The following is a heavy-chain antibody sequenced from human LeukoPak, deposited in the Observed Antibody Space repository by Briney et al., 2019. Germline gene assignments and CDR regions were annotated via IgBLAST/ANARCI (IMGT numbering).Heavy chain of an antibody. CDR2: ISGSGGST. CDR3: AKGLQLDY. D-gene: IGHD6-6*01. J-gene: IGHJ4*02. Sequence: ETLSLTCTVSGGSISSYYWSWVRQAPGKGLEWVSAISGSGGSTYYADSVKGRFTISRDNSKNTLYLQMNSLRAEDTAVYYCAKGLQLDYWGQGTLVTVSS. V-gene: IGHV3-23*01. CDR1: GGSISSYY.